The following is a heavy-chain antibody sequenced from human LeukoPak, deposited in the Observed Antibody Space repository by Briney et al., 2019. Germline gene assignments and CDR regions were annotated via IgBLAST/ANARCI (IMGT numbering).Heavy chain of an antibody. CDR1: GFTVSSNY. CDR3: ARDQWYYDSSGYGDY. V-gene: IGHV3-53*01. D-gene: IGHD3-22*01. Sequence: GGSLRLSCAASGFTVSSNYMSWVRQAPGKGLEWVSVIYSGGSTYYADSVRGRFTISRDNSKNTLYLQMNSLRAEDTTVYYCARDQWYYDSSGYGDYWGPGTLVTVSS. CDR2: IYSGGST. J-gene: IGHJ4*02.